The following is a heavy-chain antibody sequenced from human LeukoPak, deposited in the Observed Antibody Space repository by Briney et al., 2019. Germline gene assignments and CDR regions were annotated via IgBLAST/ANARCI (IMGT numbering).Heavy chain of an antibody. CDR1: GGSISSYY. CDR3: ARDLTAREYYYGSGFDP. Sequence: SETLSLTCTVSGGSISSYYWSWIRQPAGKGLEWIGRIYTSGSTNYNPSLKSRVTMSVDTSKNQFSLKLSSVTAADTAVYYCARDLTAREYYYGSGFDPWGQGTLVTVSS. CDR2: IYTSGST. V-gene: IGHV4-4*07. J-gene: IGHJ5*02. D-gene: IGHD3-10*01.